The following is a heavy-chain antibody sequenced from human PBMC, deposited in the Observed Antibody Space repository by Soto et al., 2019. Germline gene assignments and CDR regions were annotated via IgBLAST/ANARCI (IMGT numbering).Heavy chain of an antibody. CDR3: EREGVVVTAIYYYYYGMDV. CDR2: IYSGGST. V-gene: IGHV3-53*01. Sequence: GGSLRLSCAASGFTVSSNYMSWVRQAPGKGLEWVSVIYSGGSTYYADSVKGRFTISRDNSKNTLYLQMNSLRAEDTAVYYCEREGVVVTAIYYYYYGMDVWGQGTTVTVSS. D-gene: IGHD2-21*02. CDR1: GFTVSSNY. J-gene: IGHJ6*02.